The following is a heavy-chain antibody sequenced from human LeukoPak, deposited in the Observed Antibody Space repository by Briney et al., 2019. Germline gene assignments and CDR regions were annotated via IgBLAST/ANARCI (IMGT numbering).Heavy chain of an antibody. CDR2: IYTSGST. J-gene: IGHJ1*01. D-gene: IGHD3-22*01. CDR3: ASSPSYYYDSSGYLNGEVWYFQH. V-gene: IGHV4-61*02. Sequence: SETLSLTCTVSGGSISSGSYYWSWIRQPAGKGLEWIGRIYTSGSTNYNPSLKSRVTISVDTSKNQFSLKLSSVTAADTAVYYCASSPSYYYDSSGYLNGEVWYFQHWGQGTLVTVSS. CDR1: GGSISSGSYY.